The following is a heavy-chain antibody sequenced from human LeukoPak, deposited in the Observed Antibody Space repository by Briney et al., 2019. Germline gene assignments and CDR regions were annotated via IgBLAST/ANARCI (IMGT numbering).Heavy chain of an antibody. Sequence: SETLSLTCAVSGGAISSSNWWSWVRQPPGKGLEWIGEIYHSGSTNYNPSLKSRVTISVDKSKNQFSLKLSSVTAADTAVYYCARVSSGATTVDYWGQGTLVTVSS. V-gene: IGHV4-4*02. CDR2: IYHSGST. D-gene: IGHD1-26*01. J-gene: IGHJ4*02. CDR1: GGAISSSNW. CDR3: ARVSSGATTVDY.